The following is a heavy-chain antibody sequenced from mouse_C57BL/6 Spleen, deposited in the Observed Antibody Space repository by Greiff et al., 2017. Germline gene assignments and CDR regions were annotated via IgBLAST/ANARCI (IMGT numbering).Heavy chain of an antibody. CDR1: GFTFTDYY. J-gene: IGHJ1*03. D-gene: IGHD1-1*01. CDR3: ARSYYGQDFDV. CDR2: IRNKANGYTT. Sequence: DVMLVESGGGLVQPGGSLSLSCAASGFTFTDYYMSWVRQPPGKALEWLGFIRNKANGYTTEYSASVKGRFTISRDNSQSILSLQMNALRAEDSATYYCARSYYGQDFDVGGTGTTVTVAS. V-gene: IGHV7-3*01.